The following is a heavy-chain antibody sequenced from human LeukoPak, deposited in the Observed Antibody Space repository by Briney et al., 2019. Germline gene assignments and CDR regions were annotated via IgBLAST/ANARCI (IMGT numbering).Heavy chain of an antibody. J-gene: IGHJ4*02. CDR3: AKDWEMRYSQGGLDS. V-gene: IGHV1-18*01. D-gene: IGHD3-9*01. CDR2: INPRTGDT. CDR1: GYTFTSYG. Sequence: ASVKVSCKASGYTFTSYGISWVRQAPGHGLEWMGWINPRTGDTHYEQQFRGRLTMTRDTSSSTAYMDLSRLTSDDTAMYFCAKDWEMRYSQGGLDSWGQGTLVTVSS.